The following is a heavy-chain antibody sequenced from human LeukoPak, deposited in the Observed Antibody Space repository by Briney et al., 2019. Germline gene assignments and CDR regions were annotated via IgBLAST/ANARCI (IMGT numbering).Heavy chain of an antibody. CDR3: ARVDSSGFDWLFPTLNWFDP. V-gene: IGHV4-59*01. Sequence: SETLSLTCTVSGGSISSYYWSWIRQPPGKGLEWIGYIYYSGSTNYNPSLKSRVTISVDTSKNQFSLKLSSVTAANTAVYYCARVDSSGFDWLFPTLNWFDPWGQGTLVTVSS. D-gene: IGHD3-9*01. CDR2: IYYSGST. J-gene: IGHJ5*02. CDR1: GGSISSYY.